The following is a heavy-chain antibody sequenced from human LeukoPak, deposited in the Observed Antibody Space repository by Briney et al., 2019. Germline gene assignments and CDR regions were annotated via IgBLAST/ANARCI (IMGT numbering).Heavy chain of an antibody. V-gene: IGHV4-4*07. CDR2: MYTSGST. Sequence: SETLSLTCTVSGGSISSYSWSWIRQPAVKGLEWIGRMYTSGSTKYNPSLKSRVTMSVDTSKNQFSLKLSSVTAADTAVYYCARARWELSFVYWGQGTLVTVSS. J-gene: IGHJ4*02. CDR1: GGSISSYS. D-gene: IGHD1-26*01. CDR3: ARARWELSFVY.